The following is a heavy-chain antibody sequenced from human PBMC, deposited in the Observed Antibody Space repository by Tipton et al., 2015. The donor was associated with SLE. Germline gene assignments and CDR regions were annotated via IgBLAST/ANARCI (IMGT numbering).Heavy chain of an antibody. Sequence: TLSLTCTVSGGPISRYYWSWIRQPPGKGLEWIGYIYYSGSTNYNPSLKSRVTISVDTSKNQFSLKLSSVTAADTAVYYCARGGWGNAFDIWGQGTMVTVSS. CDR2: IYYSGST. CDR3: ARGGWGNAFDI. V-gene: IGHV4-59*01. J-gene: IGHJ3*02. CDR1: GGPISRYY. D-gene: IGHD7-27*01.